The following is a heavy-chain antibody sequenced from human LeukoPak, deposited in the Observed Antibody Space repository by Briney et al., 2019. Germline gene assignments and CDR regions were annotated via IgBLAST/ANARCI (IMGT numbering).Heavy chain of an antibody. V-gene: IGHV3-48*01. Sequence: GGSLRLSCAASGFTFSSYSMNWVRQAPGKGLEWVSYISSSSSTIYYADSVKGRFTISRDNAKNSLYLQMNSLRAEDTAVYYCARDSGSYPFDPWGQGTLVTVSS. D-gene: IGHD1-26*01. CDR2: ISSSSSTI. CDR3: ARDSGSYPFDP. J-gene: IGHJ5*02. CDR1: GFTFSSYS.